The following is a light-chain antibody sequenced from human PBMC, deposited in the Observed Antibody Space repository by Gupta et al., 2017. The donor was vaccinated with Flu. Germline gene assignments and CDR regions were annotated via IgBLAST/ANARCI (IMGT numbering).Light chain of an antibody. Sequence: EIVLTQSPAPLSLSPGERATLSCRASQSINSFLAWYQQRPGQAPRLLVFDATNRATGIPARYSGGESGTDFSLTINSLEPEDSAVYYCQQRSDWPYTFGQGTKLEIK. V-gene: IGKV3-11*01. CDR3: QQRSDWPYT. CDR2: DAT. CDR1: QSINSF. J-gene: IGKJ2*01.